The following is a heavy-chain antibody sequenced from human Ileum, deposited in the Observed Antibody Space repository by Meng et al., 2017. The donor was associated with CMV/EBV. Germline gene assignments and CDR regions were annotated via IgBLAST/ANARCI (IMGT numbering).Heavy chain of an antibody. Sequence: GESLKISCAASGFTFSTYSMNWVRQAPGKGLEWVASISNSATFIYYADSVKGRFTISRANAKNSLSLQMDGLRVGDTAVYDCVGKTGGYSDFWGQGTLVTVSS. CDR2: ISNSATFI. J-gene: IGHJ4*02. V-gene: IGHV3-21*01. CDR3: VGKTGGYSDF. D-gene: IGHD7-27*01. CDR1: GFTFSTYS.